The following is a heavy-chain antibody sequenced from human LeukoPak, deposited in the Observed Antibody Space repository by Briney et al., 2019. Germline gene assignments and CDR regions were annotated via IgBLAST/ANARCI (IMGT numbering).Heavy chain of an antibody. CDR2: INSDASDT. J-gene: IGHJ4*02. CDR3: ANSGSYSTHFDY. CDR1: GFTFSRHW. D-gene: IGHD1-26*01. Sequence: QSWGSLRLSCAASGFTFSRHWMHWVRQAPGKGLVWISRINSDASDTNYADFVKGRFTISRDNSKNTLYLQMNSLRAEDTAVYYCANSGSYSTHFDYWGQGTLVTVSS. V-gene: IGHV3-74*01.